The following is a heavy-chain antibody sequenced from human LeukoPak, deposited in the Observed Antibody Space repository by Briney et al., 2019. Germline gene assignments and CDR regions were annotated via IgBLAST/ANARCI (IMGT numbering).Heavy chain of an antibody. V-gene: IGHV1-2*02. CDR2: INPNSGGT. J-gene: IGHJ4*02. Sequence: VSVKVSCKASGYTFTGYYMHWVRQAPGQGLEWMGWINPNSGGTNYAQKFQGRVTMTRDTSISTAYMELSRLRSDDTAVYYCARDQTGYDFWSGYYKYYFDYWGQGTLVTVSS. D-gene: IGHD3-3*01. CDR3: ARDQTGYDFWSGYYKYYFDY. CDR1: GYTFTGYY.